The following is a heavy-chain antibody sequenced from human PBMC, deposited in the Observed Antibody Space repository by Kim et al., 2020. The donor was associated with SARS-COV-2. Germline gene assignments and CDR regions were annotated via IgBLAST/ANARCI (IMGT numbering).Heavy chain of an antibody. V-gene: IGHV4-30-2*01. Sequence: SETLSLTCAVSSGSINNGGYFWSWIRQPPGKGLEWIGNIHHSGSTSYNPSLKSRATLSVDRSRSQFSLKLTSVTAADTAVYYCARVGSGSYSHFYYWGQGTLVTVSS. CDR2: IHHSGST. CDR1: SGSINNGGYF. CDR3: ARVGSGSYSHFYY. J-gene: IGHJ4*02. D-gene: IGHD3-10*01.